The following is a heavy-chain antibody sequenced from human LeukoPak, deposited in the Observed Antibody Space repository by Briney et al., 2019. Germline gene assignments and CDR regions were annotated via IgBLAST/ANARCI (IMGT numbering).Heavy chain of an antibody. CDR1: GFTFDDYA. J-gene: IGHJ4*02. CDR2: ISWNSGSI. V-gene: IGHV3-9*03. CDR3: AKGIRFLGPYYFDY. D-gene: IGHD3-3*01. Sequence: GGSLRLSCAASGFTFDDYAMHWVRHAPGKGMEWVSGISWNSGSIVYADSVKGRFTISRDNAQNSLYLQMNSLPAEDMALYYCAKGIRFLGPYYFDYLGQGTLVTVSS.